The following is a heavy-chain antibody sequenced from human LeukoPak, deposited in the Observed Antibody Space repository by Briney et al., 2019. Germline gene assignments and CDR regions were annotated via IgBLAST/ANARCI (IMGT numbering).Heavy chain of an antibody. CDR2: INPNSGGT. Sequence: ASVKVSCKASGGTFSSYAISWVRQAPGQGLEWMGWINPNSGGTNYAQKFQGRVTMTRDTSISTAYMELSRLRSDDTAVYYCARGSQTTVTTVDYWGQGTLVTVSS. V-gene: IGHV1-2*02. J-gene: IGHJ4*02. CDR3: ARGSQTTVTTVDY. D-gene: IGHD4-11*01. CDR1: GGTFSSYA.